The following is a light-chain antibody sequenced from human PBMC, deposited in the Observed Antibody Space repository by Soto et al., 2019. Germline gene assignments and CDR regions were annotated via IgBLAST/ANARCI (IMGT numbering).Light chain of an antibody. Sequence: QSVLSQPASVSGSPGQSITISCTGTNSDVGAYDYISWYQHHPGKAPKLIIYEVGYRPSGVSTRFSGSKSGSTAFLTVSGLQAEDEADYYCTSYTTGSIRIAFGGGTKVTVL. CDR1: NSDVGAYDY. CDR3: TSYTTGSIRIA. J-gene: IGLJ3*02. V-gene: IGLV2-14*01. CDR2: EVG.